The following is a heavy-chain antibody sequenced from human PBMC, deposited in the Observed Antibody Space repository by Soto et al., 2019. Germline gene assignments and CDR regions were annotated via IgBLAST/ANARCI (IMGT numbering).Heavy chain of an antibody. D-gene: IGHD6-6*01. CDR1: GGSISSYY. V-gene: IGHV4-59*01. Sequence: SETLSLTCTVSGGSISSYYWSWIRQPPGNGLEWIGYIYYSGSTNYNPSLKSRVTISVDTSKNQFSLKLSSVTAADTAVYYCARDRMGIAARPYYYYYGMDVWGQGTTVTVSS. J-gene: IGHJ6*02. CDR2: IYYSGST. CDR3: ARDRMGIAARPYYYYYGMDV.